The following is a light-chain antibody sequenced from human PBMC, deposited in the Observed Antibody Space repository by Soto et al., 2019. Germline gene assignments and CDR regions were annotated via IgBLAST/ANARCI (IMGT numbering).Light chain of an antibody. Sequence: EIQMTQSPSTLSASVGDRVTITCRASQSISIWLAWYQQRPGKPPNLLIYKASTLASGVPSRFSGSGSGTEFTLTINSLQPDDFATYYCQQYHIYSGTFGQGTKVDI. CDR2: KAS. CDR1: QSISIW. V-gene: IGKV1-5*03. J-gene: IGKJ1*01. CDR3: QQYHIYSGT.